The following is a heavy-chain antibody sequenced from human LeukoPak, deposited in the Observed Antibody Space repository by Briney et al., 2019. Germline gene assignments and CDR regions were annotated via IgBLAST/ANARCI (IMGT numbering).Heavy chain of an antibody. D-gene: IGHD3-10*01. CDR3: RITMVRGVIQFDY. Sequence: ASVRVSCKASGYTFTSYGTSWVRQAPGQGLEWMGWISAYNGNTNYAQKLQGRVTMTTDTSTSTAYMELRSLRSDDTAVYYCRITMVRGVIQFDYWGQGTLVTVSS. V-gene: IGHV1-18*01. CDR2: ISAYNGNT. CDR1: GYTFTSYG. J-gene: IGHJ4*02.